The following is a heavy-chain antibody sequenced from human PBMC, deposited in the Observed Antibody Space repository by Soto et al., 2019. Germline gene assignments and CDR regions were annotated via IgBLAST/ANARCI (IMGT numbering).Heavy chain of an antibody. CDR2: IKPDGSER. V-gene: IGHV3-7*04. Sequence: EVQLVESGGGLVQPGGSLRLSCAASGFTFGTYWMTWVRQAPGKGLECVGNIKPDGSERYYVDSGKGRFTISRDNAKTSLYLHMISLRAEDTLVYCGATDLDWGQYGGLGTLVTVSS. CDR3: ATDLDWGQY. D-gene: IGHD3-9*01. CDR1: GFTFGTYW. J-gene: IGHJ4*02.